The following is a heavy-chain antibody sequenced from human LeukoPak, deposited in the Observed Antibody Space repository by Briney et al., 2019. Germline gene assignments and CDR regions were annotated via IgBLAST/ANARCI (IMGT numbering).Heavy chain of an antibody. D-gene: IGHD3-22*01. Sequence: ASVKVSCKASGYTFTTYYMHWVRQAPGQGLEWMGILNPSSGSTSYAQRFQGRVTMTRDTSTSTFYMELRSLKSEDTAVYYCARDGEYYDSSGSYFDYWGQGTAVTVSS. J-gene: IGHJ4*02. V-gene: IGHV1-46*01. CDR3: ARDGEYYDSSGSYFDY. CDR1: GYTFTTYY. CDR2: LNPSSGST.